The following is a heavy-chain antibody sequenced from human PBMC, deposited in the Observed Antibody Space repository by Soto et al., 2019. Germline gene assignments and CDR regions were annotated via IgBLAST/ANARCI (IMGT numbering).Heavy chain of an antibody. D-gene: IGHD6-25*01. J-gene: IGHJ4*02. CDR2: MNPYSGNT. CDR3: ARRKERSGPHYFDY. V-gene: IGHV1-8*01. Sequence: GASVKVSCKASGYTFTTYDISWVRQATGQGLEWMGWMNPYSGNTGYAQKFQGRVTVTRNTSISTVYTELSGLRPDDPAVYYCARRKERSGPHYFDYWGQGSQVTVSS. CDR1: GYTFTTYD.